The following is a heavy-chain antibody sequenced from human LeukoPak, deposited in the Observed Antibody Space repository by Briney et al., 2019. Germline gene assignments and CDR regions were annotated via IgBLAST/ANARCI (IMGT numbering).Heavy chain of an antibody. Sequence: ASVKVSCKASGFTFNAYYIHWVRQAPGQGLEWMGWINPNTGDTNFAQKFQGRVTMTRDTSISTAYMELSRLRSDDTAVYYCARISRDSGQIGYWGQGTLVTVSS. CDR3: ARISRDSGQIGY. D-gene: IGHD1-26*01. V-gene: IGHV1-2*02. CDR2: INPNTGDT. CDR1: GFTFNAYY. J-gene: IGHJ4*02.